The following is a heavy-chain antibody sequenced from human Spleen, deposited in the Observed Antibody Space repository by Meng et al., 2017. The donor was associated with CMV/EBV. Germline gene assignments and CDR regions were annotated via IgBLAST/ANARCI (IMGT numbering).Heavy chain of an antibody. CDR3: ARVLGQWRIMGEG. V-gene: IGHV3-48*03. J-gene: IGHJ4*02. Sequence: GESLKISCAASGFTFSAYEMSWVRQAPGKGLEWVSCISSSGSPTYYADSLKGRFTISRDNAKNSLYLQMNSLRAEDTAVYYCARVLGQWRIMGEGWGQGTLVTVSS. CDR2: ISSSGSPT. CDR1: GFTFSAYE. D-gene: IGHD6-19*01.